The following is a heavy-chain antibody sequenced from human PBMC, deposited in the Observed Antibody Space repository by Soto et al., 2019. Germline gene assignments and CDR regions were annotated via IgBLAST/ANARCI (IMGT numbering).Heavy chain of an antibody. CDR3: TSEEAGYNKRGDFDY. Sequence: QVQLVQSGAEGKKPGASVKVSCEASGYTFTNYAIHWVRQAPGQKLEWMGWVNAGNGNTRYSQKFQGSVTITRDTSASTAYMELSSLRSEDTAVYYCTSEEAGYNKRGDFDYWGQGTLVTVSS. V-gene: IGHV1-3*01. CDR2: VNAGNGNT. CDR1: GYTFTNYA. D-gene: IGHD1-20*01. J-gene: IGHJ4*02.